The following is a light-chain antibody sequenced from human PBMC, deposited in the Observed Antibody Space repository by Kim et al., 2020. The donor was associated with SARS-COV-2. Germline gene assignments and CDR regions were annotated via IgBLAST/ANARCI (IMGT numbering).Light chain of an antibody. J-gene: IGKJ2*01. V-gene: IGKV3-20*01. Sequence: PGESATLSCRASRTVSSNYLAWYQQTPGQAPRLLIYAASSRATGIPDRFSGSGSGTDFTLTISRLEPEDSAVYYCQLYGNSPMYTFGQGTKLEI. CDR3: QLYGNSPMYT. CDR1: RTVSSNY. CDR2: AAS.